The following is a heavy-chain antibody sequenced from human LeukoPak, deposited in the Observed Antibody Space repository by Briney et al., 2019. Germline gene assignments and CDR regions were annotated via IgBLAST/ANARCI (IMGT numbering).Heavy chain of an antibody. D-gene: IGHD2-2*01. V-gene: IGHV3-23*01. CDR3: AKVLLPAAPVGTFDI. J-gene: IGHJ3*02. CDR1: GFTFSNYA. Sequence: GGSLRLSCAASGFTFSNYAMSWVRQAPGKGLECVSVISVSGGSTYYADSVKGRFTISRDNSKNTLYLQMNSLRAEDTAVYYCAKVLLPAAPVGTFDIWGQGTMVTVSS. CDR2: ISVSGGST.